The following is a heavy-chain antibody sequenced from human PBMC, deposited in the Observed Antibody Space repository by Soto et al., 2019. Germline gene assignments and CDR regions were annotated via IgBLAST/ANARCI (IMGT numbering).Heavy chain of an antibody. Sequence: GGSLRLSCAASGFTFSSYAMSWVRQAPGKGLEWVSAISGSGGSTYYADSVKGRFTISRDNSKNTLYLQMNSLRAEDTAVYYCAKDLLARFDGRIFDYWGQGTLVTVSS. CDR3: AKDLLARFDGRIFDY. CDR2: ISGSGGST. D-gene: IGHD3-3*01. V-gene: IGHV3-23*01. J-gene: IGHJ4*02. CDR1: GFTFSSYA.